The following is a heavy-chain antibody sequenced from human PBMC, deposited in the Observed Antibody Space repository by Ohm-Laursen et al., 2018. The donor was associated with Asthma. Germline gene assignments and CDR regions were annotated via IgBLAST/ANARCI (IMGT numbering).Heavy chain of an antibody. D-gene: IGHD2-21*02. Sequence: SLRLSCSASGFTFSSYIMNWVRQAPGKGLEWVSYISSSSSTIYYADSVKGRFTISRDNAKNSLYLQMSSLRGEDTAVYYCARDRGGDRSFDYWGQGTLVTVSS. CDR2: ISSSSSTI. J-gene: IGHJ4*02. CDR1: GFTFSSYI. CDR3: ARDRGGDRSFDY. V-gene: IGHV3-48*01.